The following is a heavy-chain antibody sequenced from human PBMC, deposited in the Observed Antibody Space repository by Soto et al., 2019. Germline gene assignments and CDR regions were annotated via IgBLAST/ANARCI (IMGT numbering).Heavy chain of an antibody. CDR1: GGSISSYY. Sequence: SETLSLTCTVSGGSISSYYWSWIRQPPGKGLEWIGYIYYSGSTNYNPSLKSRVTISVDTSKNQFSLKLSSVTAADTAVYYCARHNLGGASWQQLAREYYYYYMDVWGKGTTVTVSS. J-gene: IGHJ6*03. V-gene: IGHV4-59*08. CDR3: ARHNLGGASWQQLAREYYYYYMDV. D-gene: IGHD6-13*01. CDR2: IYYSGST.